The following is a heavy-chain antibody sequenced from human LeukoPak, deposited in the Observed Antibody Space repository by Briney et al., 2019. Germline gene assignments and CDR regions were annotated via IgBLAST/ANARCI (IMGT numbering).Heavy chain of an antibody. D-gene: IGHD6-19*01. CDR2: INHSGST. Sequence: SETLSLTFAVYGGSFSGYYWSWIRQPPGKGLDWIGEINHSGSTNYNPSLKSRVTISVDTSKNQFSLKLSSVTAADTAVYYCARVSSGWSDAFDIWGQGTMVTVSS. CDR1: GGSFSGYY. J-gene: IGHJ3*02. CDR3: ARVSSGWSDAFDI. V-gene: IGHV4-34*01.